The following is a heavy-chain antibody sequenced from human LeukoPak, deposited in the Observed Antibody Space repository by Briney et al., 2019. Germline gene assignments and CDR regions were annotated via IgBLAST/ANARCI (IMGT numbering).Heavy chain of an antibody. CDR1: GFTFGSYR. D-gene: IGHD4-23*01. V-gene: IGHV3-48*04. CDR2: ISSSSSTI. Sequence: PGGSLRLSCVASGFTFGSYRMNWVRQAPGKGLEWLSYISSSSSTIYYADSVKGRFTISRDNAKNSLYLQMNSLRAEDTAVYYCARALRGVVTLITGFDYWGQGTLVTVSS. CDR3: ARALRGVVTLITGFDY. J-gene: IGHJ4*02.